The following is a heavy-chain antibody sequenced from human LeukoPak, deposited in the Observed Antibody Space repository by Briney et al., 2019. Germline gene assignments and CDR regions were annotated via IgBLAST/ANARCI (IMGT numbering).Heavy chain of an antibody. Sequence: PGGSLRLSCVVSGFTISSYGMHWVRQAPGKGLEGVAFIRYDGSYKKYADSVKGRFTISRDNSKNTLYLQMNSLRAEDTAVYYCAKDGGVRGPDYYYYMDVWGKGTTVTISS. CDR2: IRYDGSYK. J-gene: IGHJ6*03. V-gene: IGHV3-30*02. CDR1: GFTISSYG. CDR3: AKDGGVRGPDYYYYMDV. D-gene: IGHD3-10*01.